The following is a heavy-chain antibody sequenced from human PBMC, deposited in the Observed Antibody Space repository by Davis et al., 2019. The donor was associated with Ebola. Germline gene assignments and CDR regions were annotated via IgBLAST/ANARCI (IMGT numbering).Heavy chain of an antibody. Sequence: GSLRLSCTVSGGSISSYYWSWIRQPPGKGLEWIGYIYYSGSTYYNPSLKSRVTISVDTSKNQFSLKLSSVTAADTAVYYCASPIVGATRIDYWGQGTLVTVSS. J-gene: IGHJ4*02. D-gene: IGHD1-26*01. CDR3: ASPIVGATRIDY. V-gene: IGHV4-59*01. CDR2: IYYSGST. CDR1: GGSISSYY.